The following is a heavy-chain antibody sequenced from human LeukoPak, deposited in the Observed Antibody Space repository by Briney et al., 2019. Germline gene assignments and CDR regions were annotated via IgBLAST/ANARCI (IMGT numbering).Heavy chain of an antibody. CDR3: AKGGGGGCASRLAD. D-gene: IGHD2-15*01. V-gene: IGHV3-23*01. J-gene: IGHJ4*02. CDR1: GLTFSSYA. Sequence: HPGGSLRLSCAASGLTFSSYAMSWVRQAPGKGLEWVSSICGNNNGTYYADSVKGRFTISRDNPKNTLYLQMNSLRAEDTAVYYCAKGGGGGCASRLADWGQGTRVTVSS. CDR2: ICGNNNGT.